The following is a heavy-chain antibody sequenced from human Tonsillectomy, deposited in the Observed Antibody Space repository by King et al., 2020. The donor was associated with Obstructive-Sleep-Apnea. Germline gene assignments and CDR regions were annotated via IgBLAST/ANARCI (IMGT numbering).Heavy chain of an antibody. CDR1: GFTFSNYG. J-gene: IGHJ2*01. V-gene: IGHV3-30*02. Sequence: VQLVESGGGVVQPGGSLRLSCAASGFTFSNYGMHWVRQAPGKGLEWGAFIRYDVSNKYYVDSVKGRFTISRDDSKNTLYLQMNSLRAEDTAVYYCARGGSYWYFDLWGRGTLVTVSS. CDR3: ARGGSYWYFDL. D-gene: IGHD1-26*01. CDR2: IRYDVSNK.